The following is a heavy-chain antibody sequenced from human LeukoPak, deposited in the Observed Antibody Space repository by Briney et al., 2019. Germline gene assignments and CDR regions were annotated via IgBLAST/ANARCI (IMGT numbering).Heavy chain of an antibody. CDR3: ARGFHRYNYDSGAYSVY. D-gene: IGHD3-22*01. CDR2: ISSSSSTI. CDR1: GFIFTSYS. J-gene: IGHJ4*02. Sequence: LGGSLRLSCAASGFIFTSYSMNWVRQAPGKGLEWISYISSSSSTIHYADSVRGRFTISRDNAKNSLYLQMNSLRAEDTAVYYCARGFHRYNYDSGAYSVYWGQGTLVTVSS. V-gene: IGHV3-48*01.